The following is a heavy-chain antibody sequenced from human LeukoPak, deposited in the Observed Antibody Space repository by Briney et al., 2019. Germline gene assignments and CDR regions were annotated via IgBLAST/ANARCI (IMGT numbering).Heavy chain of an antibody. D-gene: IGHD3-10*01. CDR3: ARGGIYYGSGSYYDY. CDR2: INHSGNT. CDR1: GGSIASRYW. J-gene: IGHJ4*02. V-gene: IGHV4-4*02. Sequence: PSRTLSLTCDVYGGSIASRYWWCWVRLPPGKRLKCIGEINHSGNTDSNPSLKGSVTISVDKSKNQFSLKLSAVTASDTAVYYCARGGIYYGSGSYYDYWGQGTLVTVSS.